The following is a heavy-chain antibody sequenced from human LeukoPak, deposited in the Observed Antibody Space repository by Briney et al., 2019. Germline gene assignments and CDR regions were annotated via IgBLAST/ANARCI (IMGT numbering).Heavy chain of an antibody. CDR1: ADFFSSYY. Sequence: SETLSLTCNVSADFFSSYYWSWLRQPAGKGPQWIGRISAYGGTNYSPSLTGRVSLSLDTSKQHLSLKISSMTVADTAVYYCARDLSSGWYYLDPWGQGALVTVSS. CDR2: ISAYGGT. D-gene: IGHD6-19*01. CDR3: ARDLSSGWYYLDP. J-gene: IGHJ4*01. V-gene: IGHV4-4*07.